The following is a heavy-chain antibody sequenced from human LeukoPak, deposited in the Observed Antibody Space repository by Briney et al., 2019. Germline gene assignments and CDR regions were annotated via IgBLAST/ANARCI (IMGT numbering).Heavy chain of an antibody. V-gene: IGHV1-2*02. CDR2: INPNSGGT. CDR1: GYTFTGYY. CDR3: ARSGGYDFGDY. D-gene: IGHD5-12*01. J-gene: IGHJ4*02. Sequence: GASVKVSCKASGYTFTGYYMHWVRQAPGQGLEWMGWINPNSGGTSYAQKFQGRVTMTRDTSISTAYMELSRLRSDDTAVYYCARSGGYDFGDYWGQGTLVTVSS.